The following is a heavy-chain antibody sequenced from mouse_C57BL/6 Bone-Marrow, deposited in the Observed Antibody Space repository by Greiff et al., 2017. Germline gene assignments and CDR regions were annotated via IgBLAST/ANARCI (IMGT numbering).Heavy chain of an antibody. CDR3: ARCLTTDCNVDN. Sequence: QVHVKQSGPELVKPGASVKISCKASGYAFSSSWMNWVKQRPGKGLEWIGRIYPGDGNTNYNGKFKGKATLSADKSSSTAYMQLSSLTSEDSAVYSCARCLTTDCNVDNWGQGTTLTVSS. D-gene: IGHD2-1*01. V-gene: IGHV1-82*01. CDR1: GYAFSSSW. CDR2: IYPGDGNT. J-gene: IGHJ2*01.